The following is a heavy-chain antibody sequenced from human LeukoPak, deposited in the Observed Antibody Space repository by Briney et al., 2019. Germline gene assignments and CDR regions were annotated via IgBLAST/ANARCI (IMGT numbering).Heavy chain of an antibody. CDR2: ISYDGSNK. CDR3: ARGKGYFDY. CDR1: GFTFSSYA. Sequence: GGSLRLSCAASGFTFSSYAMRWVRQAPGKGLEWVAVISYDGSNKYYADSVKGRFTISRDNSKNTLYLQMNSLRAEDTAVYYCARGKGYFDYWGQGTLVTVSS. V-gene: IGHV3-30*04. J-gene: IGHJ4*02.